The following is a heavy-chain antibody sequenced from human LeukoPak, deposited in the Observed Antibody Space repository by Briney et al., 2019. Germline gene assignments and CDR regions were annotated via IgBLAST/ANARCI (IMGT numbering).Heavy chain of an antibody. Sequence: SETLSLTCAVYGGSFSGYYWSWIRQPPGKWREWIGESNHSGSTNYNPSLESRVTISVGTSKNQFSLKLSSVTAADTAVYYCARAPYDFWSGKPYYMDVWGKGTTVTVSS. D-gene: IGHD3-3*01. CDR1: GGSFSGYY. CDR2: SNHSGST. J-gene: IGHJ6*03. V-gene: IGHV4-34*01. CDR3: ARAPYDFWSGKPYYMDV.